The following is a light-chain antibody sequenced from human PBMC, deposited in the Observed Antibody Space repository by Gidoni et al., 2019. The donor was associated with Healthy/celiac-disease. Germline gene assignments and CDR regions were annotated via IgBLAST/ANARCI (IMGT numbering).Light chain of an antibody. J-gene: IGKJ4*01. Sequence: DIQLTQSPSFLSASVGDRVTITCRASQGISSYLAWYQQNPGKAPKLLIYAASTLQSGVPSRFSGSGSVTEFTLTISSLQPEYFATYYCHAGSFGGGTKVEIK. V-gene: IGKV1-9*01. CDR3: HAGS. CDR2: AAS. CDR1: QGISSY.